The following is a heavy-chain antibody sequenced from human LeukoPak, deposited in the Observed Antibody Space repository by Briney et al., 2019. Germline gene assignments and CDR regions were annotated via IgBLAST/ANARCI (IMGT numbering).Heavy chain of an antibody. Sequence: ASAKVSCKASGYTFTGYYMHWVRQAPGQGLEWMGWINPNSGGTNYAQKFQGRVTMTRDTSISTAYMELSRLRSDDTAVYYCARGPHCSGGSCYSKNWFDPWGQGTLVTVSS. CDR3: ARGPHCSGGSCYSKNWFDP. CDR2: INPNSGGT. CDR1: GYTFTGYY. J-gene: IGHJ5*02. D-gene: IGHD2-15*01. V-gene: IGHV1-2*02.